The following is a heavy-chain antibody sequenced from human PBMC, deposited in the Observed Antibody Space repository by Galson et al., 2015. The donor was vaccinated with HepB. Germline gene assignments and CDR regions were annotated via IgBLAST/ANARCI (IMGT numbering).Heavy chain of an antibody. Sequence: SLRLSCAASGFTFSGSAMHWVRQASGKGLEWVGRIRSKANSYATAYAASVKGRFTISRDDSKNTAYLQMNSLKTEDTAVYYCTSDDIAIFGVVPGEYYGMDVWGQGTTVTVSS. CDR3: TSDDIAIFGVVPGEYYGMDV. D-gene: IGHD3-3*01. CDR1: GFTFSGSA. V-gene: IGHV3-73*01. J-gene: IGHJ6*02. CDR2: IRSKANSYAT.